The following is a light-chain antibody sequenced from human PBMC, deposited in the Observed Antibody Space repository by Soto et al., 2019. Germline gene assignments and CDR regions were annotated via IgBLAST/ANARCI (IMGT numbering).Light chain of an antibody. Sequence: ENVLTQSPGTLSLFPGERATLSCRARQSITLNYLAWYQQKPGQAPRLLISGASSRATGIPDRFSGSGSGTDFTLTISRLEPEDFAVYYCQQYGSSPYTFGQGTKVESK. CDR1: QSITLNY. V-gene: IGKV3-20*01. CDR2: GAS. CDR3: QQYGSSPYT. J-gene: IGKJ2*01.